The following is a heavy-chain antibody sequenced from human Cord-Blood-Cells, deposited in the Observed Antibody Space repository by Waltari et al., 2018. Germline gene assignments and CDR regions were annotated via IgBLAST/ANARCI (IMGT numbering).Heavy chain of an antibody. CDR1: GFTFSSYG. Sequence: QVQLVESGGGVVQPGRSLRLSCAASGFTFSSYGMPWVRPAPGKGLEWVAVIWYDGSNKYYADSVKGRFTISRDNSKNTLYLQMNSLRAEDTAVYYCARGRYDFWSGYYDYWGQGTLVTVSS. V-gene: IGHV3-33*01. CDR2: IWYDGSNK. CDR3: ARGRYDFWSGYYDY. D-gene: IGHD3-3*01. J-gene: IGHJ4*02.